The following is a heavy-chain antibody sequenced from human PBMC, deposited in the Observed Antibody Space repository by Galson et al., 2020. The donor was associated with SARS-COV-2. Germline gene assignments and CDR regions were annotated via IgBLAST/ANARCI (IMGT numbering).Heavy chain of an antibody. CDR1: GFTFSSYS. CDR2: ISSSSSYI. CDR3: ARVTVTGFNLGY. Sequence: GGSLRLSCAASGFTFSSYSMNWVRQAPGKGLEWVSSISSSSSYIYYADSVKGRFTISRDNAKNSLYLQMNSLRAEDTAVYYCARVTVTGFNLGYWGQGTLVTVSS. D-gene: IGHD4-17*01. V-gene: IGHV3-21*01. J-gene: IGHJ4*02.